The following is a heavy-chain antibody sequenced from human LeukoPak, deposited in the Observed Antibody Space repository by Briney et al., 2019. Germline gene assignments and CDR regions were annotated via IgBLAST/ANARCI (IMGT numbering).Heavy chain of an antibody. D-gene: IGHD2-2*01. J-gene: IGHJ4*02. CDR1: GGTFSSYA. Sequence: GASVKVSCKASGGTFSSYAISWVRQAPGQGLEWMGRIIPILGIANYAQKFQGRVTITADKSTSTAYMELCSLRSEDTAVYYCARGVVRYQLLLLDYWGQGTLVTVSS. CDR3: ARGVVRYQLLLLDY. V-gene: IGHV1-69*04. CDR2: IIPILGIA.